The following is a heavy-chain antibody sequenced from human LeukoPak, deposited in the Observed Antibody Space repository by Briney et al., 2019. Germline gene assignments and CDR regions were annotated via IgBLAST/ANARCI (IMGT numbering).Heavy chain of an antibody. CDR2: INHSGST. D-gene: IGHD2-2*01. V-gene: IGHV4-34*01. J-gene: IGHJ6*03. CDR1: GGSFSGYY. CDR3: ARGEIVVVPAAIPYYHYYMDV. Sequence: SETLSLTCAVYGGSFSGYYWSWIRQPPGKGLEWIGEINHSGSTNYNPSLKSRVTISVDTSKNQFSLKLSSVTAADTAVYYCARGEIVVVPAAIPYYHYYMDVWGKGTTVTVSS.